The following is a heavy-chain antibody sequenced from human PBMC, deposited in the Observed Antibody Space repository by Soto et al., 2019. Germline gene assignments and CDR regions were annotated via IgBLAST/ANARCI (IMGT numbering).Heavy chain of an antibody. D-gene: IGHD2-2*01. CDR1: GFTFTTYT. V-gene: IGHV3-21*01. CDR3: ARDFVVVPAAIGDY. J-gene: IGHJ4*02. CDR2: ISGSSDNI. Sequence: PGGSLRPSCAASGFTFTTYTMNWFRQAPGKGLEWVSSISGSSDNIYYADSVQGRFTISRDNAKTSLYLQMDSLRAEDTAVYYCARDFVVVPAAIGDYWGPGTLVTVS.